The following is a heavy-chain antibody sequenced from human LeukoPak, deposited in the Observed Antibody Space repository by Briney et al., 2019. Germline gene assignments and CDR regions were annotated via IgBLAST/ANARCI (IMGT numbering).Heavy chain of an antibody. D-gene: IGHD2-2*01. J-gene: IGHJ4*02. CDR3: ARRYCSSTSCNPYFFDC. Sequence: GESLKISCKASGYTFTNYYIGGVRQTPGKGLEWTGIISPGACDSCYCRSFQGQVTISADQSISTAYQRWSSLKASDTAMYYCARRYCSSTSCNPYFFDCWGQGALVTVSS. V-gene: IGHV5-51*01. CDR1: GYTFTNYY. CDR2: ISPGACDS.